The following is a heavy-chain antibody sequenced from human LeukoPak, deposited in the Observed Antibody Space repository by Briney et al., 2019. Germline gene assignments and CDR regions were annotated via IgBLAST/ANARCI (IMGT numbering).Heavy chain of an antibody. Sequence: SETLSLTCAVYGGSFSDYYWSWIRQPPGKGLEWIGEINHSESTNYNPSLKSRVTISVDTSKNQFSLKLSSVTAADTAVYYCARFGRITISARPFDYWGQGTLVTVSS. CDR1: GGSFSDYY. CDR2: INHSEST. D-gene: IGHD3-3*01. V-gene: IGHV4-34*01. J-gene: IGHJ4*02. CDR3: ARFGRITISARPFDY.